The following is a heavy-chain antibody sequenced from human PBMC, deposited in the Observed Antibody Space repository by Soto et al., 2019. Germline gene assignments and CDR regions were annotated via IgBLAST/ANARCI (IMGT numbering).Heavy chain of an antibody. J-gene: IGHJ6*02. D-gene: IGHD2-15*01. CDR2: IIPIFGTA. CDR1: GGTFSSYA. Sequence: SVKVSCKASGGTFSSYAISWVRQAPGQWLEWMGGIIPIFGTANYAQKFQGRVTITADKSTSTAYMELSSLRSEDTAVYYCASGVLLTYYSYYGMDVWGQGPTVTVSS. CDR3: ASGVLLTYYSYYGMDV. V-gene: IGHV1-69*06.